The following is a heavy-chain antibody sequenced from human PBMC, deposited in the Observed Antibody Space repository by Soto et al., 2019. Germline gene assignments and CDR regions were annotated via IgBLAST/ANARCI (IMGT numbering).Heavy chain of an antibody. CDR1: GGSISSYY. J-gene: IGHJ4*02. CDR2: IYYSGST. Sequence: SETLSLTCTVSGGSISSYYWSWIRQPPGKGLEWIGYIYYSGSTNYNPSLKSRVTISVDTSKNQSSLKLSSVTAADTAVYYCARGHSSGYLLGYWGQGTLVTVSS. CDR3: ARGHSSGYLLGY. V-gene: IGHV4-59*01. D-gene: IGHD3-22*01.